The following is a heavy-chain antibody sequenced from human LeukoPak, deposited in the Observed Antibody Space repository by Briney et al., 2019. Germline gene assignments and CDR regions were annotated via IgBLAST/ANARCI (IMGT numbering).Heavy chain of an antibody. V-gene: IGHV3-48*02. CDR3: ARSRYCGSTSCYRWFDP. J-gene: IGHJ5*02. CDR1: GFTFSSYS. CDR2: ISSSSSTI. Sequence: PGGSLRLSCAASGFTFSSYSMNWVRQAPGKGLEWVSYISSSSSTIYYADSVKGRFTISRDNAKNSLYLQMNSLRDEDTAVYYCARSRYCGSTSCYRWFDPWGQGTLVTVSS. D-gene: IGHD2-2*02.